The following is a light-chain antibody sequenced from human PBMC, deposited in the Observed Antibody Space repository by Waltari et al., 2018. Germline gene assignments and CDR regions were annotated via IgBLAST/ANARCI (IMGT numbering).Light chain of an antibody. V-gene: IGKV1-5*03. J-gene: IGKJ1*01. CDR3: QQFNSNSWT. CDR2: QAS. CDR1: QSVSRL. Sequence: DIQMTQSPSTLSASVGDRVTITCRASQSVSRLLAWYQQKPGKAPNLLIYQASTLESGVPSRCSGSSSGTQFTLTISSLQPDNFATYYCQQFNSNSWTFGQGTKVEIQ.